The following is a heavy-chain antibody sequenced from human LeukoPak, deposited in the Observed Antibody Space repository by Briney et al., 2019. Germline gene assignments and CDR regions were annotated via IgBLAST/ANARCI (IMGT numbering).Heavy chain of an antibody. Sequence: SETLPLTCTVSGGSISSSSYYWGWIRQPPGKGLEWIGSIYYSGSTYYNPSLKSRVTISVDTSKNQFSLKLSSVTAADTAVYYCARDWTAAGTPSFDYWGQGTLVTVSS. V-gene: IGHV4-39*07. CDR1: GGSISSSSYY. D-gene: IGHD6-13*01. CDR3: ARDWTAAGTPSFDY. CDR2: IYYSGST. J-gene: IGHJ4*02.